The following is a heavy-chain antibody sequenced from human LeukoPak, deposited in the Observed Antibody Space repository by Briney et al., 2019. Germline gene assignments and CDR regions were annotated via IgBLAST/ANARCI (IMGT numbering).Heavy chain of an antibody. CDR2: ITSSSYI. J-gene: IGHJ6*03. CDR1: GFTFSSYS. D-gene: IGHD3-16*01. Sequence: PGGSLRLSCAASGFTFSSYSMNWVRQAPGKGLEWVSSITSSSYIYYADSVKGRFTISRDNAKNSLYLQMNSLRAEDTAVYYCARDGGKDYYYCYYMDVWGKGTTVTVSS. V-gene: IGHV3-21*01. CDR3: ARDGGKDYYYCYYMDV.